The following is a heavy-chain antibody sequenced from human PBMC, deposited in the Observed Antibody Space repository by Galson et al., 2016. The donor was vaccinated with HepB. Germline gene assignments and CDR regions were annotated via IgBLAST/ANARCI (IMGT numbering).Heavy chain of an antibody. J-gene: IGHJ4*02. CDR2: IQNDGGT. Sequence: SLRLSCAASGFTVSNNQVNWVRQAPGKGLEWVSVIQNDGGTHYADSVKDRFIIYRDNSKNTLYLQMNSLGAEDTAVYYCASGVIGGRNYWGQGNLVTVSS. D-gene: IGHD3-16*01. V-gene: IGHV3-53*01. CDR3: ASGVIGGRNY. CDR1: GFTVSNNQ.